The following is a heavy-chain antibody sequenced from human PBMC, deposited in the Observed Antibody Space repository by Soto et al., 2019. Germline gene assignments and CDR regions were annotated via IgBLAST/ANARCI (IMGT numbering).Heavy chain of an antibody. CDR1: GFTFSDYY. Sequence: PGGSLRLSCAASGFTFSDYYMSWIRQAPGKGLEWVSYIRSSGTIIYYADSVKGRFTISRDNAKNSLYLQMNSLRAEDTAVYYCARDVHDGLDIWGQGTMVTVSS. CDR2: IRSSGTII. J-gene: IGHJ3*02. V-gene: IGHV3-11*01. CDR3: ARDVHDGLDI.